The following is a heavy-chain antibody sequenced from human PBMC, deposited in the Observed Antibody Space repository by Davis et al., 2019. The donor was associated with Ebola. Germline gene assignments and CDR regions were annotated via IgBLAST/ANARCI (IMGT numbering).Heavy chain of an antibody. CDR2: INHSGST. J-gene: IGHJ4*02. CDR3: ARLDYYDSSGYYTYYFDY. D-gene: IGHD3-22*01. V-gene: IGHV4-34*01. CDR1: GGSFSGYY. Sequence: MPGGSLRLSCAVYGGSFSGYYWSWIRQPPGKGLEWIGEINHSGSTNYNPSLKSRVTISVDTSKNQFSLKLSSVTAADTAVYYCARLDYYDSSGYYTYYFDYWGQGTLVTVSS.